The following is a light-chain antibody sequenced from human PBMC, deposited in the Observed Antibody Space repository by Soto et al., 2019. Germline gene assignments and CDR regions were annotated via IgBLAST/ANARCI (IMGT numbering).Light chain of an antibody. CDR1: QGVSSY. CDR2: GAS. J-gene: IGKJ4*01. V-gene: IGKV3D-15*01. CDR3: QQYNNWPPLT. Sequence: EIVLTQSPATLSVSPGERATLSCRASQGVSSYLAWYQQKPGQAPRLLIYGASNRATGSPARFSGSGPGTELTLPTSSLQSADFAVYYCQQYNNWPPLTFGGGTKVDIK.